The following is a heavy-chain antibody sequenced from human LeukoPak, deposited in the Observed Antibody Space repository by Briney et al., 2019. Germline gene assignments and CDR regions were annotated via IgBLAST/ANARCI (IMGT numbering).Heavy chain of an antibody. V-gene: IGHV3-23*01. CDR1: GFTLSTNA. CDR2: ISGSGAST. CDR3: AKDVGKWESLHFFDY. Sequence: GGSLRLSCLTSGFTLSTNAMSWVRQTPGKGLEWISGISGSGASTYYADSVKGRFTISRDDSRNTLFLQMNSLRGDDTAVYYCAKDVGKWESLHFFDYWGQGTLVTVSS. J-gene: IGHJ4*02. D-gene: IGHD1-26*01.